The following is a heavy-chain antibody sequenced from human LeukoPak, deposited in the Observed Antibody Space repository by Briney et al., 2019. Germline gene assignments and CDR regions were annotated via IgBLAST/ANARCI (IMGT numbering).Heavy chain of an antibody. CDR1: SGPISSYH. V-gene: IGHV4-4*07. D-gene: IGHD3-22*01. J-gene: IGHJ4*02. Sequence: SETLSLTCTVSSGPISSYHWSWIRQPAGKGLEWIGRIHTSGSTNYNPSLKSRVTMSLDTSKNQFSLKLSSVTAADTAVYYCRMYYYDSSGYYFVYCGQGTLVTVSS. CDR3: RMYYYDSSGYYFVY. CDR2: IHTSGST.